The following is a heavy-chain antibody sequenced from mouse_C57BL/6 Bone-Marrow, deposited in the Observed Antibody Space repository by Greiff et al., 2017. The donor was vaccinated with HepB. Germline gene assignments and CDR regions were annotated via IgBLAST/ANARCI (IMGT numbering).Heavy chain of an antibody. CDR1: GYTFTSYW. J-gene: IGHJ3*01. V-gene: IGHV1-74*01. CDR2: IHPSDSDT. D-gene: IGHD2-3*01. CDR3: TLYDPLAY. Sequence: QVQLQQPGAELVKPGASVKVSCKASGYTFTSYWMHWVKQRPGQGLEWIGRIHPSDSDTNYNQKFKGKATITADTSSNTAYLQLSSLTSEDTAVYYCTLYDPLAYWGQGTLVTVSA.